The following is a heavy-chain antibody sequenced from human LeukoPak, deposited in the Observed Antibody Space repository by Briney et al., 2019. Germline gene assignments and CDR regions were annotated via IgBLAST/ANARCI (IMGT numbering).Heavy chain of an antibody. CDR3: ARSPIAARPSDY. Sequence: PSQTLSLTCTVSGGSISSGGYDWSWIRQHPGRGLEWIASIYYSGSTYHRPSLKSRDPISVHTSKNHLSLKLSSLTTADTAVYYCARSPIAARPSDYWGEGTLVTASS. CDR1: GGSISSGGYD. J-gene: IGHJ4*02. V-gene: IGHV4-31*03. D-gene: IGHD6-6*01. CDR2: IYYSGST.